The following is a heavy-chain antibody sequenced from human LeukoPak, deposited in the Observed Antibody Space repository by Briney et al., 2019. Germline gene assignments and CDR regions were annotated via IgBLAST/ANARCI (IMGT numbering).Heavy chain of an antibody. CDR1: GFTFSSYA. V-gene: IGHV3-23*01. Sequence: GGSLRLSCAASGFTFSSYAMSWVRQAPGKGLEWVSAISYSGGSTYYADSVKGRFTISRDSSKNTLYLQMNSLRAEDTAVYYCAKVRSTMIVVAMDYWGQGALLTVSP. J-gene: IGHJ4*02. CDR2: ISYSGGST. CDR3: AKVRSTMIVVAMDY. D-gene: IGHD3-22*01.